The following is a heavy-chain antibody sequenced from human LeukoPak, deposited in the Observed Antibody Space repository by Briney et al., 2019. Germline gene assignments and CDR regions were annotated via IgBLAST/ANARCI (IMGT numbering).Heavy chain of an antibody. CDR3: AREYPYYYDSSGYGPFDY. V-gene: IGHV3-48*01. CDR1: GFTFSRYS. Sequence: GGSLRLSCAASGFTFSRYSMNWVRQAPGKGLEWVSYISTSSTTIYYADSVKGRFTISRDNAKNSLYLQMNSLRAEDTAVYYCAREYPYYYDSSGYGPFDYWGQGTLVTVSS. J-gene: IGHJ4*02. D-gene: IGHD3-22*01. CDR2: ISTSSTTI.